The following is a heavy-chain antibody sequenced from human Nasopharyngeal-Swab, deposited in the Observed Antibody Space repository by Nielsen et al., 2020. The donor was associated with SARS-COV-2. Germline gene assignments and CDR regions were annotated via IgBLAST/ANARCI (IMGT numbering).Heavy chain of an antibody. D-gene: IGHD2-2*01. V-gene: IGHV7-4-1*02. J-gene: IGHJ4*02. CDR3: ARQLCSSTTCYEAY. CDR1: GYTFTSYT. CDR2: INTNTGNP. Sequence: GESLKISCKGSGYTFTSYTMNWARQAPGQGLEWMGWINTNTGNPTYAQGFTGQFVFSSDTSVSTAYLQISSLQAEDSAIYYCARQLCSSTTCYEAYWGQGTLVTVSS.